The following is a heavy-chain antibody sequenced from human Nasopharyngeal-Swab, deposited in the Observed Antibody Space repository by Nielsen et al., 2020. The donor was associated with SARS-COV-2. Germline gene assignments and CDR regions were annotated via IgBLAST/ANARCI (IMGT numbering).Heavy chain of an antibody. CDR2: IYSSGGT. J-gene: IGHJ4*02. CDR3: ARRYCSSTSCPWGY. CDR1: GFTVNSNF. Sequence: GESLKISCAASGFTVNSNFMTWVRQAPGKGLEWVSLIYSSGGTHYADSVKGRFTISRDNSKNTLYLQMNSLRAEDTAVYYCARRYCSSTSCPWGYWGQGTLVTVSS. V-gene: IGHV3-53*01. D-gene: IGHD2-2*01.